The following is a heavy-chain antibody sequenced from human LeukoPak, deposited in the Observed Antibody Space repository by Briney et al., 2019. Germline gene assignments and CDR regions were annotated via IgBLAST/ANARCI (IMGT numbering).Heavy chain of an antibody. D-gene: IGHD3-22*01. CDR3: ARDSLRYYDSSGYGGGPYWYFDL. CDR1: GGSISSSSYY. CDR2: IYYSGST. J-gene: IGHJ2*01. Sequence: SETLSLTCTVSGGSISSSSYYWGWIRQPPGKGLEWIGHIYYSGSTNYNPSLKSRVTISVDTSKNQFSLKLSSVTAADTAVYYCARDSLRYYDSSGYGGGPYWYFDLWGRGTLVTVSS. V-gene: IGHV4-61*01.